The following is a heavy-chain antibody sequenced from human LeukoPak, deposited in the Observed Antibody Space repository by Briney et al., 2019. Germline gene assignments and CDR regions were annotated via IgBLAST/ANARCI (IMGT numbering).Heavy chain of an antibody. CDR3: ARAQYSSGWYGAFDI. V-gene: IGHV3-21*01. CDR2: ISSSSSYI. Sequence: GGSLRLSCEASGFTFSSYSMNWVRQAPGKGLEWVSSISSSSSYIYYADSVKGRFTISRDNSKNTLYLQMNSLRAEDTAVYYCARAQYSSGWYGAFDIWGQGTMVTVSS. D-gene: IGHD6-19*01. J-gene: IGHJ3*02. CDR1: GFTFSSYS.